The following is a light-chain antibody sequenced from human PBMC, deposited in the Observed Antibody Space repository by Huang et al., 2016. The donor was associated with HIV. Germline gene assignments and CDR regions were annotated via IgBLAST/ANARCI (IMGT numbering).Light chain of an antibody. J-gene: IGKJ2*01. Sequence: DIQMTQSPSSLSASVGDTVTISCRASQAIMSYVGWYQQRPGSAPRLLISAGSRLQGGVASRFSGTGSGTEFTLTITSLQPEDFATYHCQQSYSTPYTFGQGTKLEIK. CDR1: QAIMSY. CDR2: AGS. V-gene: IGKV1-39*01. CDR3: QQSYSTPYT.